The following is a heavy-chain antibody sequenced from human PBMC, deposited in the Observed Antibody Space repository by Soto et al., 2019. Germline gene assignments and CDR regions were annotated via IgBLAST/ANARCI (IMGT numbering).Heavy chain of an antibody. CDR1: GGSVSSGNYF. V-gene: IGHV4-61*04. D-gene: IGHD4-17*01. CDR3: AILTKPTAVTTAFRGGYGLDV. Sequence: QVQLQESGPGLVKPSETLALTCTVSGGSVSSGNYFWSWIRQPPGKGLEWIGYIHSSGSTNYNPSLKSRVTISLDTSRNQFSLKLTSVTADTAVYYCAILTKPTAVTTAFRGGYGLDVWGQGTTVTVSS. J-gene: IGHJ6*02. CDR2: IHSSGST.